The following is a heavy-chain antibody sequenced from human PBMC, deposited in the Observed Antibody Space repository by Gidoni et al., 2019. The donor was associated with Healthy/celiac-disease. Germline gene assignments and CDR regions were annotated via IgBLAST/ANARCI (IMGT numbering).Heavy chain of an antibody. CDR1: GFTFDVYT. CDR2: ISWDGGST. D-gene: IGHD3-10*01. J-gene: IGHJ4*02. Sequence: EVQLVESGGVVVQPGGSLRLSCAASGFTFDVYTMHWVRQAPGKGLEWVSLISWDGGSTYYADSVKGRFTISRDNSKNSLYLQMNSLRTEDTALYYCVLPRPGQFGEFDYWGQGTLVTVSS. V-gene: IGHV3-43*01. CDR3: VLPRPGQFGEFDY.